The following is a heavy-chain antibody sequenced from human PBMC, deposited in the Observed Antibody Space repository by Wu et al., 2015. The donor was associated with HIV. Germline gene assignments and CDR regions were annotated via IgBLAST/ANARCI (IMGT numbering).Heavy chain of an antibody. CDR2: INPSSVLT. Sequence: QVQLVQSGAEVKKPGASVKVSCKASGYTFINYYIQWVRQAPGQGLEWMGWINPSSVLTNYAQKFRGRVTMTRDTSIRTVYMELSRLRSDDTAIYYCARDMTYYYDDSGYYRLDYWGQGTLITVSS. CDR1: GYTFINYY. CDR3: ARDMTYYYDDSGYYRLDY. D-gene: IGHD3-22*01. V-gene: IGHV1-2*02. J-gene: IGHJ4*02.